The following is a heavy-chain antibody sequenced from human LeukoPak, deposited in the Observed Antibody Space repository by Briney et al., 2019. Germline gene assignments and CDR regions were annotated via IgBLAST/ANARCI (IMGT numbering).Heavy chain of an antibody. CDR1: GGSFSGYY. D-gene: IGHD2-2*01. CDR3: ARRVGGYCSSTSCEYGGWFDP. J-gene: IGHJ5*02. V-gene: IGHV4-34*01. CDR2: INHSGST. Sequence: PSETLSLTCAVYGGSFSGYYWSWIRQPPGKGPEWIGEINHSGSTNYNPSLKSRVTISVDRSKNQFSLKLSSVTAADTAVYYCARRVGGYCSSTSCEYGGWFDPWGQGTLVTVSS.